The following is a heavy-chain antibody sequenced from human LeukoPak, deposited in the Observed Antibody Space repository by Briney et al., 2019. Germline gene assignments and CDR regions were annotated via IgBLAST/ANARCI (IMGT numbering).Heavy chain of an antibody. J-gene: IGHJ4*02. CDR2: IKEDGSEK. CDR1: GFTFTTYW. D-gene: IGHD3-10*01. CDR3: ARGGLSRFGY. Sequence: GGSLRLSCAASGFTFTTYWMAWVRQAPGKGLEWVASIKEDGSEKYYVDSVKGRFTISRDNAKNSLYLQMNSLRVEDTAFYYCARGGLSRFGYWGQGTLVTVSS. V-gene: IGHV3-7*01.